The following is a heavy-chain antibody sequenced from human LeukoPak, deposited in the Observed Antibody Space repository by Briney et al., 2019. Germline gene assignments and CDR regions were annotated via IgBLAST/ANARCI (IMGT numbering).Heavy chain of an antibody. V-gene: IGHV5-51*01. CDR3: ARGRGYCSGGSCYYFDY. CDR2: IYPGDSDT. Sequence: GESLKISCKGSGYSFTSCWIGWVRQMPGKGLEWMGIIYPGDSDTRYSPSFQGQVTISADKSISTAYLQWSSLKASDTAMYYCARGRGYCSGGSCYYFDYWGQGTLVTVSS. CDR1: GYSFTSCW. J-gene: IGHJ4*02. D-gene: IGHD2-15*01.